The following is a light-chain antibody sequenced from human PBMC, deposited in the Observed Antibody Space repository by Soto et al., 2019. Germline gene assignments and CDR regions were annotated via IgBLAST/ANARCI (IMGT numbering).Light chain of an antibody. V-gene: IGLV2-8*01. Sequence: QSALTQPPSASGSPGQSVTISCTGTSSDVGGYNYVSWYQQHPGKAPKLMIYEVSKWPSGVPDRFSGSKSGNTASLTVSGLQPEDEADYYCSSYAASNDLGVFGTGTKVTVL. CDR2: EVS. J-gene: IGLJ1*01. CDR3: SSYAASNDLGV. CDR1: SSDVGGYNY.